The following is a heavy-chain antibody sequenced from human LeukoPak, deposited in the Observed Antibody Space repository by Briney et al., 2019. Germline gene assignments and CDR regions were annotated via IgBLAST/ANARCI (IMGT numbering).Heavy chain of an antibody. J-gene: IGHJ4*02. CDR2: IKGDESEK. D-gene: IGHD2-2*01. V-gene: IGHV3-7*01. Sequence: GGCLRLSCAASGFTFSVYWMIRVRQAPGKGLEWVANIKGDESEKYYVDSVKGRFAISRDNAKNLVYLQMNSLRAEDTAVYYCARDGVPAGADYWGQGTLVTVSS. CDR3: ARDGVPAGADY. CDR1: GFTFSVYW.